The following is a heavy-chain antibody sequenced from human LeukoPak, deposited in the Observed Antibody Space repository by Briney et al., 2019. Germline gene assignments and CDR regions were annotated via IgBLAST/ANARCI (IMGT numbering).Heavy chain of an antibody. V-gene: IGHV3-48*02. Sequence: GGSLRLSCAASGFTFSSYSMNWVRQAPGKGLEWVSYISSDSTTIYYAASVKGRFTISRDNAKNSLYLQMSSLRDEDTAVYFCARDYYGDYLFDHWGQGTLVTVSS. CDR2: ISSDSTTI. CDR3: ARDYYGDYLFDH. CDR1: GFTFSSYS. D-gene: IGHD4-17*01. J-gene: IGHJ4*02.